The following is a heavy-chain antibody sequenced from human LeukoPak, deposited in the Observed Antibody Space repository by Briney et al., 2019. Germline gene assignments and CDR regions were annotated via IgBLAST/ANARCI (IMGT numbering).Heavy chain of an antibody. D-gene: IGHD3-22*01. Sequence: PGGSLRVSCAASGFTFSDYYMSWIRQAPGKGLEWVSYISGGGSTIYYADSVKGGFTISRDNAKNSLYVQMNSLRAEDTAVYYCARDIYYYDSSGYYFPGGSDYWGQGTLVTVSS. V-gene: IGHV3-11*04. CDR1: GFTFSDYY. CDR2: ISGGGSTI. CDR3: ARDIYYYDSSGYYFPGGSDY. J-gene: IGHJ4*02.